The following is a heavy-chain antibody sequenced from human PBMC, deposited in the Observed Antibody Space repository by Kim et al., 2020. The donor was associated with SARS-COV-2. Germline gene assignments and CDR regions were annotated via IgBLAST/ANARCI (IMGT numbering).Heavy chain of an antibody. V-gene: IGHV3-23*01. D-gene: IGHD1-26*01. CDR3: ASGAGTAF. J-gene: IGHJ4*02. CDR2: ISGGGDST. Sequence: GGQGPGKGLGWVSAISGGGDSTYYADYVKGRFTISRDNSKNTFYLHMDSLRADDTAVYYCASGAGTAFWGQGTLVTVSS.